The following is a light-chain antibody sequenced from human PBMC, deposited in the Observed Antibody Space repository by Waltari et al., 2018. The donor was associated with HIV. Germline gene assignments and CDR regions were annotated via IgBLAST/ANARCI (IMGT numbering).Light chain of an antibody. Sequence: QSALTQPASVSGSPGQSITISCTATSWDIGAYHYVSWYKQHPGKAPNLILFDVNDRPSGISDRFSGSKSANMASLTISGLQPADEADYYCRSYSRTSTWVFGGGTRLTVL. CDR2: DVN. V-gene: IGLV2-14*03. J-gene: IGLJ3*02. CDR1: SWDIGAYHY. CDR3: RSYSRTSTWV.